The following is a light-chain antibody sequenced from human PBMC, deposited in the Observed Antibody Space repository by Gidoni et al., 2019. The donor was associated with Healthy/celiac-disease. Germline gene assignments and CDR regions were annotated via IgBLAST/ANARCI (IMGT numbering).Light chain of an antibody. Sequence: AIRMTQSSSSFSAPTGDRVTITCRASQCISSYLAWYQQKPGKAPKLLIYAASTLQSGVPSRFSDSGSGTDFTLTISCLQSVDFATYYYQQYYSYPRTFGQGTKVEIK. V-gene: IGKV1-8*01. CDR1: QCISSY. CDR2: AAS. J-gene: IGKJ1*01. CDR3: QQYYSYPRT.